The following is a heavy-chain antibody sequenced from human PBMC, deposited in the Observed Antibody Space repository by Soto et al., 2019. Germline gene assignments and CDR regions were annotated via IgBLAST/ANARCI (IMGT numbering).Heavy chain of an antibody. CDR3: APSYGSGYRAFAF. V-gene: IGHV1-69*04. CDR1: GDTFNFYS. CDR2: VNPILSMS. Sequence: QVQLVQSGAEVKRPGSSVKVSCKASGDTFNFYSINWVRQAPGLGLEWMGRVNPILSMSNYAQRFQGRVTMTADKSTSTASMELGGLRAEETASSYRAPSYGSGYRAFAFWGQGALGTVSS. J-gene: IGHJ4*02. D-gene: IGHD3-10*01.